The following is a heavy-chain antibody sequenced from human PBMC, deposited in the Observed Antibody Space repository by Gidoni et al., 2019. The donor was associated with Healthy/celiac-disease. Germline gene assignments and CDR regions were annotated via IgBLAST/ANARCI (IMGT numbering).Heavy chain of an antibody. CDR2: ISGSGGSK. CDR1: GFTFSSYA. D-gene: IGHD6-13*01. J-gene: IGHJ4*02. CDR3: AKVVSSWSDLRFDY. Sequence: EVQLLESGGGLVQPGGSLRLSCAASGFTFSSYAMSGVRQAPGKGLEWVSGISGSGGSKYYADSVKGRFTISRDNSKNMLYLQMNSLRAEDTAVYYCAKVVSSWSDLRFDYWGQGTLVTVSS. V-gene: IGHV3-23*01.